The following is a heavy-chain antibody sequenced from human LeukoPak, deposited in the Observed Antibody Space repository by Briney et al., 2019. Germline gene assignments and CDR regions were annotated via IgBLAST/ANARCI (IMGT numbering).Heavy chain of an antibody. Sequence: PGESLKISCKASGYTFTNYWIGWVRQMPGKGLEWMGIIQPRDSDARYSPSFRGQVTFSADKSISTADLQWSSLKASDTAIYYCARHPEVVRSSDTWYFDLWGRGTLVTVSS. CDR3: ARHPEVVRSSDTWYFDL. J-gene: IGHJ2*01. D-gene: IGHD2-2*01. V-gene: IGHV5-51*01. CDR2: IQPRDSDA. CDR1: GYTFTNYW.